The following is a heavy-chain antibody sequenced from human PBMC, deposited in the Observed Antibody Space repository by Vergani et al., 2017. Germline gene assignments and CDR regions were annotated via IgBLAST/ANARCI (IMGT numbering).Heavy chain of an antibody. J-gene: IGHJ2*01. D-gene: IGHD4-17*01. Sequence: EVQLVESGGGLVRPGRSLRLSCAASGFTFDDYAMHWVRQAPGKGLEWVSGISWNSGSIGYADSVKGRFTISRDNAKNSLYLQMNSLRAEDTALYYCAKALTTVLYWYFDLWGRGTLVTVSS. CDR2: ISWNSGSI. CDR1: GFTFDDYA. V-gene: IGHV3-9*01. CDR3: AKALTTVLYWYFDL.